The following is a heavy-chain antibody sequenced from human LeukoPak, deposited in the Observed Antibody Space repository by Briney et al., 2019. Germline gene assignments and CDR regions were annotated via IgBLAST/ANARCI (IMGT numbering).Heavy chain of an antibody. J-gene: IGHJ4*02. D-gene: IGHD1-26*01. V-gene: IGHV3-53*01. CDR1: GFTVSSNY. Sequence: PGGSLRLSCAASGFTVSSNYMSWVRQAPGKGLEWVSVIYSGGSTYYADSVKGRFTISRDSSKNTLYLQMNSLRAEDTAVYYCARSNPWGAGFDYWGQGTLVTVSS. CDR3: ARSNPWGAGFDY. CDR2: IYSGGST.